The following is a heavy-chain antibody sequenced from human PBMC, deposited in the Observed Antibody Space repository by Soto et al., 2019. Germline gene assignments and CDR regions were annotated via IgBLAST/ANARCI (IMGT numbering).Heavy chain of an antibody. Sequence: GGSLRLSCAASGFTFSSYGMHWVRQAPGKGLEWVAVISYDGSNKYYADSVKGRFTISRDNSKNTLYLQMNSLRAEDTAVYYCAKEYYYDSSGSYWGQGTLVTVSS. CDR1: GFTFSSYG. V-gene: IGHV3-30*18. D-gene: IGHD3-22*01. J-gene: IGHJ4*02. CDR3: AKEYYYDSSGSY. CDR2: ISYDGSNK.